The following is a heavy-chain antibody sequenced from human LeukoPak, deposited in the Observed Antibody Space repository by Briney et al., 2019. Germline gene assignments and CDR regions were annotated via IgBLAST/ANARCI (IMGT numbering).Heavy chain of an antibody. V-gene: IGHV4-34*01. CDR2: INHSGST. D-gene: IGHD5-18*01. CDR1: GGSFSGYY. Sequence: SETLSLTCAVYGGSFSGYYWSWIRQPPGKGLEWIGEINHSGSTNYNPSLKSRVTISVNTSKNQFSLKLSSVTAADTAVYYRARLSRGYSYGYNWGQGTLVTVSS. CDR3: ARLSRGYSYGYN. J-gene: IGHJ4*02.